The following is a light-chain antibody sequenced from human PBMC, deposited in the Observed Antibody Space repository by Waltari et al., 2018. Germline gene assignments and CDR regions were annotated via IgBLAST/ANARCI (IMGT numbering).Light chain of an antibody. CDR3: QQYYDAPRT. CDR2: WAS. J-gene: IGKJ1*01. CDR1: QSVLYSSNNKNY. V-gene: IGKV4-1*01. Sequence: DIVMTQSPDSLAVSLGERATINCKSSQSVLYSSNNKNYLAGYRRKPGQPPKLLIYWASTREAGVPDRCSGSGSGTDFTLTISSLQAEDVAVYYCQQYYDAPRTFGQGTKVEIK.